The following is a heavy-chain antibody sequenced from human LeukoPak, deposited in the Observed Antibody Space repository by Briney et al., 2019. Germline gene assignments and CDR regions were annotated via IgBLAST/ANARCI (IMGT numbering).Heavy chain of an antibody. V-gene: IGHV4-4*07. CDR2: IYSSGTF. D-gene: IGHD2-21*01. CDR1: GGSISGYY. J-gene: IGHJ4*02. CDR3: AGGTAMTKIAGHYSFDQ. Sequence: SETLSLTCSVSGGSISGYYWTWMRQPAGRGLEWIGRIYSSGTFYSNPSLESRVTISLDASNNQFSLKLTSVTAADTAVYYCAGGTAMTKIAGHYSFDQWGRGTLVSVSS.